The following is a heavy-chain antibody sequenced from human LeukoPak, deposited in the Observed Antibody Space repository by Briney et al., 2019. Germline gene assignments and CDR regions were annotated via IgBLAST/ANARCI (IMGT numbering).Heavy chain of an antibody. D-gene: IGHD3-3*01. CDR2: IYYSGST. CDR1: GGSIGSSSYY. Sequence: SETLSLTCTVSGGSIGSSSYYWGWIRQPPGKGLEWIGSIYYSGSTYYNPSLKSRVTISVDTSKNQFSLKLSSVTAADTAVYYCARGAVLEWLLSVDYWGQGTLVTVSS. J-gene: IGHJ4*02. V-gene: IGHV4-39*07. CDR3: ARGAVLEWLLSVDY.